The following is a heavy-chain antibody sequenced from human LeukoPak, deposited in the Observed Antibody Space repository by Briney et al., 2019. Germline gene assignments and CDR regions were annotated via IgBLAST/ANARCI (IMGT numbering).Heavy chain of an antibody. V-gene: IGHV3-30-3*01. CDR1: GFTFSSYA. CDR2: ISYDGSNK. CDR3: ARESYYYGSGNYYMFDY. D-gene: IGHD3-10*01. J-gene: IGHJ4*02. Sequence: GGSLRLSCAASGFTFSSYAMHWVRQAPGKGLEWVAVISYDGSNKYYADSVKGRFTISRDNSKNTLYLQMNSLRAEDTAVYYCARESYYYGSGNYYMFDYWGQGILVTVSS.